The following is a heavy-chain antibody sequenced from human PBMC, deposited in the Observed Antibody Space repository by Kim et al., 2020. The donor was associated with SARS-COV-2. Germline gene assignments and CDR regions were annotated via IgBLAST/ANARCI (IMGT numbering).Heavy chain of an antibody. CDR2: IYYSGST. CDR3: ARHRGYSSGWHTGNNFDY. D-gene: IGHD6-19*01. CDR1: GGSISSSSYY. Sequence: SETLSLTCTVSGGSISSSSYYWGWIRQPPGKGLEWIGSIYYSGSTYYNPSLKSRVTISVDTSKNQFSLKLSSVTAADTAVYYCARHRGYSSGWHTGNNFDYWGQGTLVTV. V-gene: IGHV4-39*01. J-gene: IGHJ4*02.